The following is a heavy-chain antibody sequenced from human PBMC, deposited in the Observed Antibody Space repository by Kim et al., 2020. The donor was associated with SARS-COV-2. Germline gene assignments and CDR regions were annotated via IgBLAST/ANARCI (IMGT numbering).Heavy chain of an antibody. CDR2: ITTSTGNQ. CDR1: GYSFTTYP. CDR3: ARSFRGPTLDY. D-gene: IGHD3-16*01. Sequence: ASVKVSCKTHGYSFTTYPINWVRQAPGQGLEWMGWITTSTGNQTYAQGFTGRFVFSLDTSVSTAYLQISSLKTDDTAVYYCARSFRGPTLDYWGQGTLVTVSS. V-gene: IGHV7-4-1*02. J-gene: IGHJ4*02.